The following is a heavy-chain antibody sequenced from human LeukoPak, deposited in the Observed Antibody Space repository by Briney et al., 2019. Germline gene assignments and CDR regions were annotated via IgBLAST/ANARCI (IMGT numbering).Heavy chain of an antibody. J-gene: IGHJ3*02. V-gene: IGHV4-34*01. D-gene: IGHD6-6*01. CDR3: ARIGSIAARRSAFDI. CDR2: INHSGST. Sequence: PSETLSLTCAVYGGSFSGYYWGWIRQPPGKELEWIGEINHSGSTNYNPSLKSRVTISVDTSKNQFSLKLSSVTAADTAVYYCARIGSIAARRSAFDIWGQGTMVTVSS. CDR1: GGSFSGYY.